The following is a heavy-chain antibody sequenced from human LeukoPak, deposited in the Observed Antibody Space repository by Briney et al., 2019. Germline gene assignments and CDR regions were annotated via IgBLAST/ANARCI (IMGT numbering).Heavy chain of an antibody. Sequence: PSETLSLTCTVSGGSISSYYWSWIRQPPGKGLEWIGYIYYSGSTNYNPSLKSRVTISVDTSKNQFSLKLSSVTAADTAVYYCARETYYYDSSGYYSRAQFDYWGQGTLVTVSS. CDR3: ARETYYYDSSGYYSRAQFDY. CDR2: IYYSGST. J-gene: IGHJ4*02. D-gene: IGHD3-22*01. V-gene: IGHV4-59*01. CDR1: GGSISSYY.